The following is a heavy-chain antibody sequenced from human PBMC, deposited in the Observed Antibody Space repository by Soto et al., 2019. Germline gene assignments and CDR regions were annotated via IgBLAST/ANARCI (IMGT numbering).Heavy chain of an antibody. CDR1: GGSIISYY. V-gene: IGHV4-59*01. J-gene: IGHJ6*03. CDR2: IYYSGST. CDR3: AREVAATPPYYYYMDV. D-gene: IGHD2-15*01. Sequence: SETLSLTCPVSGGSIISYYWSWIRQPPGKGLEWIGFIYYSGSTNYNPSLKSRVTISVDTSKNQFSLKLSSVTAADTAVYYCAREVAATPPYYYYMDVWGKGTTVTVSS.